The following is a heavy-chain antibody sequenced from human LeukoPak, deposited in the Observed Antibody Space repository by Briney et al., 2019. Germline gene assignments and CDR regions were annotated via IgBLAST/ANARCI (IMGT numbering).Heavy chain of an antibody. CDR1: GLTLSRYE. J-gene: IGHJ6*04. Sequence: PGGSLTLSCAPSGLTLSRYEVKWVRPAAGKGLEWVAYISSSGSTIFYADSVKGRFTISRDNAKNSMYLQRNSLRAEDTSVYYCAELGITMIGGVWGKGATVTISS. V-gene: IGHV3-48*03. CDR3: AELGITMIGGV. CDR2: ISSSGSTI. D-gene: IGHD3-10*02.